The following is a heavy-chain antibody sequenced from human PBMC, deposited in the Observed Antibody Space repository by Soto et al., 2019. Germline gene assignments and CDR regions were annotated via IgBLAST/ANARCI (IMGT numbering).Heavy chain of an antibody. J-gene: IGHJ4*02. V-gene: IGHV1-18*01. CDR3: ARKEVGATLKDFDY. D-gene: IGHD1-26*01. Sequence: QVKLVQSGAEVKKPGASVKVSCKASGYTFTSYGITWVRQAPGQGLEWMGWISADNGNTNHAQKFQDRVTLTTDTSTTTAHMELRSLRSDDTAVYYCARKEVGATLKDFDYWGQGTLVTVSS. CDR1: GYTFTSYG. CDR2: ISADNGNT.